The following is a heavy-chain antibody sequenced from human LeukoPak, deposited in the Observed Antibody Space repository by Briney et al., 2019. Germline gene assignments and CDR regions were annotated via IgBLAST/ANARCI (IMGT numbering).Heavy chain of an antibody. V-gene: IGHV4-34*01. Sequence: PSETLSLTCAVYGGSFSGYYWSWLRQPPGKGLEWIGEINHSGSTNYNPSLKSRVTMSVDTSKNQFSLKLSSVTAADTALYYCARENGYRYDYWGQGTLVTVSS. CDR1: GGSFSGYY. J-gene: IGHJ4*02. D-gene: IGHD5-18*01. CDR2: INHSGST. CDR3: ARENGYRYDY.